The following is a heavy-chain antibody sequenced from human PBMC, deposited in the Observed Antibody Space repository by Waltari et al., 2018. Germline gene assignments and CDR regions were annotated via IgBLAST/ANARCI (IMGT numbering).Heavy chain of an antibody. CDR1: GGSISSHY. CDR3: ARGRITMVQGVTRFDY. V-gene: IGHV4-59*11. J-gene: IGHJ4*02. Sequence: QVQLQESGPGLVKPSETLSLTCTVSGGSISSHYWSWIRQPPGKGLEWIGYIYYSGSTNYNPSLKSRVTISVDTSKNQFSLKLSSVTAADTAVYYCARGRITMVQGVTRFDYSGQGTLVTVSS. CDR2: IYYSGST. D-gene: IGHD3-10*01.